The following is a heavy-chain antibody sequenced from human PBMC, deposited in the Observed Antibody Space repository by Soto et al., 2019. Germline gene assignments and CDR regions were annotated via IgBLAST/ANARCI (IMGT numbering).Heavy chain of an antibody. J-gene: IGHJ5*02. Sequence: SETLSLTCTVSGGSISSYYWSWIRQPPGKGLEWIGYIYYSGSTNYNPSLKSRVTISVDTSKNQFSLKLSSVTAADTAVYYCARDTIAADGDWFDPWGQGTLVTVSS. V-gene: IGHV4-59*01. CDR1: GGSISSYY. CDR3: ARDTIAADGDWFDP. D-gene: IGHD6-13*01. CDR2: IYYSGST.